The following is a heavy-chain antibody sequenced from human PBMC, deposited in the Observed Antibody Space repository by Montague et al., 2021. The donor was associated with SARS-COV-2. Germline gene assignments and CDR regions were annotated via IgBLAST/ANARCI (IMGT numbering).Heavy chain of an antibody. D-gene: IGHD3-9*01. CDR2: ISSSSSYT. Sequence: SLRLSCAASGFTFSSYSMNWVRQAPGKGLEWVSSISSSSSYTYYADSVKGRFTISRDNAKNSLYLQMSSLRAEDTAVYYCARDAHYDILTGYFGYWGQGTLVTVSS. CDR1: GFTFSSYS. J-gene: IGHJ4*02. V-gene: IGHV3-21*01. CDR3: ARDAHYDILTGYFGY.